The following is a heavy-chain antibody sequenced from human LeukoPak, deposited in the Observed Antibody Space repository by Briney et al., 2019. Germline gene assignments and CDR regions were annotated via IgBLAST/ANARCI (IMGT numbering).Heavy chain of an antibody. J-gene: IGHJ4*02. V-gene: IGHV3-48*04. Sequence: GGSLRLSCAASGFTFSSYWMSWVRQAPGKGLEWVSHISNSGSANHYADSVKGRFTISRDNAKNSLYLQMNSLRAEDTAVYYCARDLKQQLNYPPFDYWGQGTLVTVSS. D-gene: IGHD6-13*01. CDR2: ISNSGSAN. CDR1: GFTFSSYW. CDR3: ARDLKQQLNYPPFDY.